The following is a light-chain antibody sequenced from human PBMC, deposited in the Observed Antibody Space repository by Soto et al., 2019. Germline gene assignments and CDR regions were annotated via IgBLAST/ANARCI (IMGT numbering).Light chain of an antibody. CDR3: QQYNSYSQIT. CDR2: KAS. J-gene: IGKJ5*01. CDR1: QSISSW. V-gene: IGKV1-5*03. Sequence: DIQMTQSPSTLSASVGDRVTITCRASQSISSWLAWYQQKPGKAPKLLIYKASSLESGVPSRFSGSGSGTEFTLTISSLQPDDFATYYFQQYNSYSQITFGQGTRREIK.